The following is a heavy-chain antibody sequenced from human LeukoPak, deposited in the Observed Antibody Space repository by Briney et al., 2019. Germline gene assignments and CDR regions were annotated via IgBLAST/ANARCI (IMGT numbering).Heavy chain of an antibody. CDR3: AGGSLPIIVVPAALDD. CDR1: GGTFSSYA. V-gene: IGHV1-69*05. Sequence: SVKVSCKASGGTFSSYAISWVRQAPGQGLEWMGRIIPIFGTTNYAQKFQGGVTITTDESTSTAYMELSSLRSEDTAVYYCAGGSLPIIVVPAALDDWGQGTLVTVSS. D-gene: IGHD2-2*01. J-gene: IGHJ4*02. CDR2: IIPIFGTT.